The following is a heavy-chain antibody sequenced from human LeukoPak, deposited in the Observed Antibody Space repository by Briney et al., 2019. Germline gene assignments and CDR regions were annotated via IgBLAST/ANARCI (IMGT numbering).Heavy chain of an antibody. D-gene: IGHD5-18*01. J-gene: IGHJ4*02. Sequence: ASVKVSCKASGYTFTGYYMHWVRQAPGQGLEWMGWINPNSGGTNYAQKFQGRVTMTRDTSISTAYMELSRLRSDDTAVYNCATVREQLWLFFSYWGQGTLVTVSS. CDR3: ATVREQLWLFFSY. V-gene: IGHV1-2*02. CDR1: GYTFTGYY. CDR2: INPNSGGT.